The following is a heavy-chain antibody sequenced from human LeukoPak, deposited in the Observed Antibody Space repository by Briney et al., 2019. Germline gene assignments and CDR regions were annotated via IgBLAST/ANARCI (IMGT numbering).Heavy chain of an antibody. CDR1: GYTFTSYD. CDR2: MNPNSGNT. J-gene: IGHJ6*03. V-gene: IGHV1-8*03. CDR3: ARGQYYDFWSGYWRGEYYYYYMDV. D-gene: IGHD3-3*01. Sequence: GASVKVSCKASGYTFTSYDINWVRQATGQGLEWMGWMNPNSGNTGYAQKFQGRVTITRNTSISTAYMELSSLRSEDTAVYYCARGQYYDFWSGYWRGEYYYYYMDVWGKGTTVTVSS.